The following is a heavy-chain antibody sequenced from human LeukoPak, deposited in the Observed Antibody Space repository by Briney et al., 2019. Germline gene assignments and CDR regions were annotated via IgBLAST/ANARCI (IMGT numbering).Heavy chain of an antibody. CDR2: IYAGNGNT. V-gene: IGHV1-3*01. D-gene: IGHD6-19*01. J-gene: IGHJ4*02. CDR3: ARDPRYSSGWYDY. Sequence: GASVKVSCKASGYTFTSYVMHWVRQAPGQRLEWMGCIYAGNGNTKFLQKFQGRVTITRDTSASTAYMELSSMRSEDTAVYYCARDPRYSSGWYDYWGQGTLVTVSS. CDR1: GYTFTSYV.